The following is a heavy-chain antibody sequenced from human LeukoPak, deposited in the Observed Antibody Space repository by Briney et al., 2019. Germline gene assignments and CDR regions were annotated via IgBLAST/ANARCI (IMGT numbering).Heavy chain of an antibody. V-gene: IGHV3-21*01. Sequence: GGSLTLSCAASGYTFNSYSMHWVRQARGKGLEWVSSISSSSSYIYYADSLKGRFTMSRDNAKNSLYLQMNSLRAEDTAVYYCARVLEAASFDYWGRGTPVTVSS. CDR2: ISSSSSYI. D-gene: IGHD6-13*01. J-gene: IGHJ4*02. CDR3: ARVLEAASFDY. CDR1: GYTFNSYS.